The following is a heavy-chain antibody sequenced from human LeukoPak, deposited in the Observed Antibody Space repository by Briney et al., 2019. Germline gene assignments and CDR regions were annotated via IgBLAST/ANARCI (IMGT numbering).Heavy chain of an antibody. J-gene: IGHJ4*02. CDR1: GFTFSSYW. V-gene: IGHV3-74*01. CDR3: ASDDRSGYYGRSG. D-gene: IGHD3-22*01. CDR2: INSDGSST. Sequence: GGSLRLSGAASGFTFSSYWMHWVRQAPGKGLVRVSRINSDGSSTSYADSVKGRFTISRDNAKNTLYLQMNSLRAEDTAVYYCASDDRSGYYGRSGWGQGTLVTVS.